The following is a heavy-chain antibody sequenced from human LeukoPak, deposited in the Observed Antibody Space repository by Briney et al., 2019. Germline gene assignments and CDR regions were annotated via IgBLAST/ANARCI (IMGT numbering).Heavy chain of an antibody. CDR1: GFTFDDYA. J-gene: IGHJ4*02. CDR2: ISWNSGSI. D-gene: IGHD3-22*01. CDR3: AKLRPYYYDSSGYYED. V-gene: IGHV3-9*01. Sequence: PGRSLRLSCAASGFTFDDYAMHWVRQAPGKGLEWVSGISWNSGSIGYADSVKGRFTISRDNAKNSLYLQMNSLRAEDTAVYYCAKLRPYYYDSSGYYEDWGQGTLVTVSS.